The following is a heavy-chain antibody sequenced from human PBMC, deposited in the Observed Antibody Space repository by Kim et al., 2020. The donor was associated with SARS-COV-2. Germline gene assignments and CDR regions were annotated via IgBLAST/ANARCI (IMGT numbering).Heavy chain of an antibody. J-gene: IGHJ1*01. D-gene: IGHD6-13*01. CDR1: GFTVSSNY. CDR2: IYSGDKT. Sequence: GGSLRLSCAASGFTVSSNYMSWLRQVPGKGLEWLSVIYSGDKTYYVESVKGRLTISRDNSKNTLYLQMSSLRVEDTAVYYCATNLAAAGVVWGQGTLVTV. CDR3: ATNLAAAGVV. V-gene: IGHV3-66*01.